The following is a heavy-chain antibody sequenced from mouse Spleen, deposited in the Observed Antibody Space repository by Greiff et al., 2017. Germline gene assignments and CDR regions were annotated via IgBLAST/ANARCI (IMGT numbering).Heavy chain of an antibody. CDR3: ARRGYGYVAY. Sequence: EVKLQESGPGLVKPSQSLSLTCSVTGYSITSGYYWNWIRQFPGNKLEWMGYISYDGSNNYNPSLKNRISITRDTSKNQFFLKLNSVTTEDTATYYCARRGYGYVAYWGQGTLVTVSA. D-gene: IGHD1-2*01. V-gene: IGHV3-6*01. CDR1: GYSITSGYY. J-gene: IGHJ3*01. CDR2: ISYDGSN.